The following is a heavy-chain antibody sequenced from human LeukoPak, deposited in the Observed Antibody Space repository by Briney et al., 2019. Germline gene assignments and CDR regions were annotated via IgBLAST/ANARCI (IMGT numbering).Heavy chain of an antibody. Sequence: GGSLRLSCAASGFTFSTYWMNWVRQTPGKGLEWVANIKQDGSEKYYVDSVKGRFTISRDNARNSVYLQMNSLRAEDTAVYYCARVANAFDIWGQGTMVTVSS. CDR3: ARVANAFDI. V-gene: IGHV3-7*01. CDR1: GFTFSTYW. J-gene: IGHJ3*02. CDR2: IKQDGSEK.